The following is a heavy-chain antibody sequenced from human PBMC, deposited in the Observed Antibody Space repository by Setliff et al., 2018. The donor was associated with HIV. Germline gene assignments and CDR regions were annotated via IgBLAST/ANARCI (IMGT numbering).Heavy chain of an antibody. Sequence: PSETLSLTCTVSGDSIGDYYWNWIRQPAGKGLEWIGRVYASTYSNYNPSLKSRVTMSVDTSQIQFSLKLRSVNAADTAVYYCARDWVTRSNYYGSGSPWYFDFWGRGILVTVSS. CDR3: ARDWVTRSNYYGSGSPWYFDF. J-gene: IGHJ2*01. CDR1: GDSIGDYY. V-gene: IGHV4-4*07. D-gene: IGHD3-10*01. CDR2: VYASTYS.